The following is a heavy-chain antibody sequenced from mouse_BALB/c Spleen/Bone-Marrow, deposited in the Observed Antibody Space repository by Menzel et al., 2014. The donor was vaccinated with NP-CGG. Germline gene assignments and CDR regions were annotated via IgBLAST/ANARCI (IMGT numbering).Heavy chain of an antibody. CDR1: GYSFTGYF. J-gene: IGHJ1*01. D-gene: IGHD1-1*01. V-gene: IGHV1-20*02. CDR3: AREGGYYYGSSPYFDV. Sequence: VTLKVCGPELVKPGASVKISCKASGYSFTGYFMNWVMQSHGKSLEWIGRINPYNGDTFYNQKFKGKATLTVDKSSSTAHMELRSLASEDSAVYYCAREGGYYYGSSPYFDVWGAGTTDTVSS. CDR2: INPYNGDT.